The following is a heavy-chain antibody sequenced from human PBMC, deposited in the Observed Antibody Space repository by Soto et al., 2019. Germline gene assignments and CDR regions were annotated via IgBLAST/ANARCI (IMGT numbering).Heavy chain of an antibody. D-gene: IGHD2-21*02. CDR1: GFTFGNDW. V-gene: IGHV3-15*07. Sequence: EVQLVESGGGLVKPGGSLRLSCAASGFTFGNDWMNWVRQAPGKGLEWVGRIKSKTDGGTTDYAAPVKGRVTISRDDLKNTMYLQMNSLKTENTAVYYCTTDPPNCFGDCTPRSARGQVTLVTVSS. CDR2: IKSKTDGGTT. CDR3: TTDPPNCFGDCTPRSA. J-gene: IGHJ4*02.